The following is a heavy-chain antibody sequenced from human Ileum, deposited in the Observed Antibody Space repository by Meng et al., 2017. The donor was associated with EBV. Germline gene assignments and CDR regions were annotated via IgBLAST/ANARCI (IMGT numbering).Heavy chain of an antibody. CDR1: XGSFSGYY. D-gene: IGHD4-17*01. CDR2: INHSGST. CDR3: ARYRLQNDYGDQLYYFDY. V-gene: IGHV4-34*01. J-gene: IGHJ4*02. Sequence: QVQLQQWGAGLLKPSXXXXLXXXVHXGSFSGYYWSWIRQPPGKGLEWIGEINHSGSTNYNPSLKSRVNISLDTSKNQFSLKLSSVTAADTAVYYCARYRLQNDYGDQLYYFDYLGQGTLVTVSS.